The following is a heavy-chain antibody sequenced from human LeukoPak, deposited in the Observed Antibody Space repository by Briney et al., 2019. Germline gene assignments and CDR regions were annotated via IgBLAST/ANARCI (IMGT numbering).Heavy chain of an antibody. J-gene: IGHJ5*02. V-gene: IGHV4-30-2*01. CDR1: GGSISSGGYS. CDR2: IYHSGST. CDR3: ARGLRDTAMVTGRDWFDP. Sequence: SETLSLTCAVSGGSISSGGYSWSWIRLPPGKGLEWIGYIYHSGSTYYNPSLKSRVTISVDRSKNQFSLKLSSVTAADTAVYYCARGLRDTAMVTGRDWFDPWGQGTLVTVSS. D-gene: IGHD5-18*01.